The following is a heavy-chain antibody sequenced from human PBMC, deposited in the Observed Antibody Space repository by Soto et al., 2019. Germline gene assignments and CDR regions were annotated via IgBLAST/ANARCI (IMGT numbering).Heavy chain of an antibody. J-gene: IGHJ4*02. CDR1: GGSISSSSYY. D-gene: IGHD2-8*01. CDR2: IYYSGST. CDR3: ARQDIVLMVYANDY. Sequence: SETLCLTCTVSGGSISSSSYYWGWIRQPPGKGLEWIGSIYYSGSTYYNPSLKSRVTISVDTSKNQFSLKLSSVTAADTAVYYCARQDIVLMVYANDYWGQGTLVTVS. V-gene: IGHV4-39*01.